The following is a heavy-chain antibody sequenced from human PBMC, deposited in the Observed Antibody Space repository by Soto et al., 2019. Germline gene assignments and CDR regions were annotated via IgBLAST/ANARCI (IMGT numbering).Heavy chain of an antibody. V-gene: IGHV1-18*01. CDR3: ASGITIFGVVIMPFNY. J-gene: IGHJ4*02. CDR2: ISAYNGNT. D-gene: IGHD3-3*01. CDR1: GCAFTSYG. Sequence: ASVKVSCKVSGCAFTSYGISWVRQAPGQGLEWMGWISAYNGNTNYAQKLQGRVTMTTDTSTSTAYMEVRRLRSDDTAVYYCASGITIFGVVIMPFNYWGRGSLATFS.